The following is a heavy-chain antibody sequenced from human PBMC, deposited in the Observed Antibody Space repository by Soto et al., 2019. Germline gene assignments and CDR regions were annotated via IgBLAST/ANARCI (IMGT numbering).Heavy chain of an antibody. D-gene: IGHD1-1*01. CDR1: GFSCSSYG. V-gene: IGHV3-30*18. J-gene: IGHJ3*02. Sequence: GGSLRLSCAASGFSCSSYGMHWVRQAPGKGLEWVEVISYDGRHKYYADSVKGRFTISRDNSKNRLRLQMNSLTAEDTAVYYCAKKDRHTTLAPDAFDIWGQGTVVTVS. CDR3: AKKDRHTTLAPDAFDI. CDR2: ISYDGRHK.